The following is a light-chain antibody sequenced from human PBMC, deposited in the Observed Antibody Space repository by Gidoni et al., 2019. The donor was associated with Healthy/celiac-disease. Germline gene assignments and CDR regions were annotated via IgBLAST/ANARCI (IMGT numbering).Light chain of an antibody. CDR3: QQYYSTPIT. CDR2: WAS. Sequence: DIVVTHSPDSLAVSLGERATINCKSSQSVLYSSKNKNYLAWYQQKPGQPPKLLIYWASTRESGVPDRFSGSGSGTDFTLTSSSLQAEDVAVYYCQQYYSTPITFGGGTKVEIK. CDR1: QSVLYSSKNKNY. J-gene: IGKJ4*01. V-gene: IGKV4-1*01.